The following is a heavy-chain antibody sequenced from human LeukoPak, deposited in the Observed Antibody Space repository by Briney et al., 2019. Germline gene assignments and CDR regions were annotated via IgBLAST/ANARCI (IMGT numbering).Heavy chain of an antibody. D-gene: IGHD2-21*01. CDR2: IYPGDSDS. CDR1: GYSFTRYW. J-gene: IGHJ3*02. Sequence: GESLKISCKGSGYSFTRYWIGWVRQMPGKGLEWMGIIYPGDSDSRYSPSFQGQVTISADKSISTTYLQWSSLKASDTAMYYCARHYSPWDAFDIWGQGTMVTVSS. CDR3: ARHYSPWDAFDI. V-gene: IGHV5-51*01.